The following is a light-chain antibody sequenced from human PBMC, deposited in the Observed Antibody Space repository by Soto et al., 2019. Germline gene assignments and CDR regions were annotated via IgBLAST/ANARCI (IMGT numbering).Light chain of an antibody. V-gene: IGKV1-5*01. CDR1: QSIESW. J-gene: IGKJ2*01. CDR2: EAS. Sequence: DIQMTQSPSTLSASVGNKVTIACRASQSIESWLAWYQQKTGKAPKFLNNEASDLESGVQSRFSGSGSGTEFTLTISSLQPDDFATYYCQQYRGKPFTFGQGTKVDIK. CDR3: QQYRGKPFT.